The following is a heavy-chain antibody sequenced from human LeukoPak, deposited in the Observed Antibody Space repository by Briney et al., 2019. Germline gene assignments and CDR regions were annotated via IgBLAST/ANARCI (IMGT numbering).Heavy chain of an antibody. CDR1: GFTFSDYG. CDR2: IRGSDDNT. D-gene: IGHD2-21*02. CDR3: AKDHANTPVVTN. Sequence: GGSLRLSCTASGFTFSDYGMSWVRQAPGKGLEWVSGIRGSDDNTYYADSVKGRFTISRDNSKNTVDLQMNNLRVDDTAIYYCAKDHANTPVVTNWGQGILVSVSS. V-gene: IGHV3-23*01. J-gene: IGHJ4*02.